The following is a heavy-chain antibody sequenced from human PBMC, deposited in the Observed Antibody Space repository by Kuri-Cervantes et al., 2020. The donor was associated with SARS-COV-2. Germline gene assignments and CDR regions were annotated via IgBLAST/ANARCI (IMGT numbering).Heavy chain of an antibody. J-gene: IGHJ6*02. CDR2: IYYSGST. CDR3: ARQYCSGGSCYYYYYGMDV. Sequence: SETLSLTCTVSGGSISSYYWSWIRQPPGKGLEWIGYIYYSGSTNYNPSLKSRVTISVDTSKNQFSLKLSSVTAADTAVYYCARQYCSGGSCYYYYYGMDVWGQGTTVTVSS. D-gene: IGHD2-15*01. CDR1: GGSISSYY. V-gene: IGHV4-59*01.